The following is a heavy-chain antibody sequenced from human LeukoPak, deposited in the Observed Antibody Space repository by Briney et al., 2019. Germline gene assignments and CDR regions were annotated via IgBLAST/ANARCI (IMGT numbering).Heavy chain of an antibody. J-gene: IGHJ4*02. CDR3: ARDQEGFDY. CDR2: IYPRDGST. Sequence: ASVKVSCKASGYTFTSNYIHWVRQAPGQGLEWMGMIYPRDGSTSYAQRFQDRVTVTRDTSTSTVHMELSGLRSEDTAVYYCARDQEGFDYWGQGTQVTVSS. CDR1: GYTFTSNY. V-gene: IGHV1-46*01.